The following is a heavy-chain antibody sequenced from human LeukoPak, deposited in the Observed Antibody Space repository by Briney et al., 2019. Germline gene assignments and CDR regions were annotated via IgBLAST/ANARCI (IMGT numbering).Heavy chain of an antibody. CDR3: ARGPRGVGSGSYYRTLDY. V-gene: IGHV4-34*01. Sequence: GSLRLSCAASGFTFSSYSMNWVRQPPGKGLEWIGEINHSGSTNYNPSLKSRVTISVDTSKNQFSLKLSSVTAADTAVYYCARGPRGVGSGSYYRTLDYWGQGTLVTVSS. CDR2: INHSGST. J-gene: IGHJ4*02. D-gene: IGHD3-10*01. CDR1: GFTFSSYS.